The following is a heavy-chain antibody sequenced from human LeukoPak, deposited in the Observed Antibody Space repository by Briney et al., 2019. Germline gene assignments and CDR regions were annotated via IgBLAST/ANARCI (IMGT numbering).Heavy chain of an antibody. CDR3: ARADGSGSPFDY. J-gene: IGHJ4*02. CDR1: GFTFSSYS. CDR2: ISSSSSYI. Sequence: GGSLRLSCAASGFTFSSYSMNWVRQAPGKGLEWVSSISSSSSYIYYADSVKGRFTISRDNAKNSLYLQMNSLRAEDTAVYYCARADGSGSPFDYWGQGTLVTVSS. V-gene: IGHV3-21*01. D-gene: IGHD3-10*01.